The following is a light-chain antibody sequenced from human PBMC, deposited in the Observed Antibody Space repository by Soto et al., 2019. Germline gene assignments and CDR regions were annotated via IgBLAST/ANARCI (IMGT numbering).Light chain of an antibody. CDR1: QSVNLNY. Sequence: EIALTQSPGTLSLSPGERATLSCRASQSVNLNYLAWYQQKRGQAPRLLIYGASSRATGIPDRFSGSGSGTECTLTVSILEPEDFAVYYCQQYGSLPFTCGPGTKVDIK. V-gene: IGKV3-20*01. J-gene: IGKJ3*01. CDR2: GAS. CDR3: QQYGSLPFT.